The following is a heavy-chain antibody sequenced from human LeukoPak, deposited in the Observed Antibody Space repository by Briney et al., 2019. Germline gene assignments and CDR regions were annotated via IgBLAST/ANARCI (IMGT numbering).Heavy chain of an antibody. J-gene: IGHJ1*01. D-gene: IGHD3-22*01. V-gene: IGHV3-74*01. CDR1: GFTFNIHW. CDR2: IKSDGST. CDR3: ARAPSKIGGYYPEYFRH. Sequence: PGGSLRLSCAASGFTFNIHWMHWVRQAPGKGLVWVSRIKSDGSTNYADSVKGRFTISRDNAKNTVSLQMNSLRAEDTGVYYCARAPSKIGGYYPEYFRHWGQGTLVTVSS.